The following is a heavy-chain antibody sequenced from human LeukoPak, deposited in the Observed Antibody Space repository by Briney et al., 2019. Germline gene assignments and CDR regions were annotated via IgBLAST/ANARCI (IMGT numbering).Heavy chain of an antibody. CDR3: ANDVPDATSFGY. CDR1: RVTSRADW. D-gene: IGHD2-2*01. V-gene: IGHV3-74*01. Sequence: PRGSLRLSCALSRVTSRADWMPTGRQAPGTGLVWVSLINSDGSSANYADSVKGRFTISRDNAKNTLYLQMNRLRAEDPAIYYFANDVPDATSFGYWGQGTLVTVSS. CDR2: INSDGSSA. J-gene: IGHJ4*02.